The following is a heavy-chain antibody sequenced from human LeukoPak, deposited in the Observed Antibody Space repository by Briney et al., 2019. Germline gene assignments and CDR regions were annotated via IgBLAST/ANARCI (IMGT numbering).Heavy chain of an antibody. CDR3: ARSHGDYSSDALRFDP. J-gene: IGHJ5*02. D-gene: IGHD4-17*01. V-gene: IGHV4-59*01. Sequence: SETLSLTCTVSGGSISSYYWSWIRQPPGKGLEWIGYIYYSGSTNYNPSLKSRVTISVDTSKNQFSLKLSSVTAADTAVYYCARSHGDYSSDALRFDPWGQGTLVTVSS. CDR1: GGSISSYY. CDR2: IYYSGST.